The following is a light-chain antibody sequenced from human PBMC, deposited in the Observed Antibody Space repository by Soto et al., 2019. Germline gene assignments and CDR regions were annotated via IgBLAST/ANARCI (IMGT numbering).Light chain of an antibody. CDR1: QSISVW. J-gene: IGKJ1*01. CDR3: QQYKGT. CDR2: KAS. V-gene: IGKV1-5*03. Sequence: DIQMTQSPSTLSASVGDRVTITCRASQSISVWLAWYQQKAGRAPNLLIDKASRLESGVPSRFSGSGSGTEFTLTISSLQPDDVETYYCQQYKGTFGQGTKVDIK.